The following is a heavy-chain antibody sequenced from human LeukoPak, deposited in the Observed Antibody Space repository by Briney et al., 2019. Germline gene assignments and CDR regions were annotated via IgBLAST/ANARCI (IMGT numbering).Heavy chain of an antibody. V-gene: IGHV4-59*11. CDR3: AREESRCVDFDN. D-gene: IGHD4/OR15-4a*01. CDR2: IYYSGST. Sequence: PSETLSLTCTVSGGSISSHYWNWIRQPPGKGLEWIGYIYYSGSTNYNPSLKSRVTISLDTSKSQFSLKLSSVTAADTAVYYCAREESRCVDFDNWGQGTLVTVSS. CDR1: GGSISSHY. J-gene: IGHJ4*02.